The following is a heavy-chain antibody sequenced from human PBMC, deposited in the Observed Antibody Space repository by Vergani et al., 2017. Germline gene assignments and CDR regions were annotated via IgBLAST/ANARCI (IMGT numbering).Heavy chain of an antibody. Sequence: QVQLQESGPGLVKPSETLSLTCTVSGGSISSYYWSWIRQPPGKGLEWIGYIYYSGSTNYNPSLKSRVTISVDTSKNQFSLKLSSVTAVDTAVYYCARHTPIITEGAFDIWGQGTMVTVSS. CDR2: IYYSGST. J-gene: IGHJ3*02. D-gene: IGHD3-16*01. CDR3: ARHTPIITEGAFDI. CDR1: GGSISSYY. V-gene: IGHV4-59*08.